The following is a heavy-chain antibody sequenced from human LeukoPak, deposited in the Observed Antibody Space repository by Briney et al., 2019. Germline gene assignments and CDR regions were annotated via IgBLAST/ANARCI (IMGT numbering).Heavy chain of an antibody. D-gene: IGHD4-17*01. Sequence: GGSLRPSCAASGFTVSSNYMSWVRQAPGKGLEWVSVIYSGGSTYYADSVKGRFTISRDNSKNTLYLQMNSLRAEDTAVYYCAREHDYALDYWGQGTLVTVSS. CDR3: AREHDYALDY. V-gene: IGHV3-53*01. J-gene: IGHJ4*02. CDR1: GFTVSSNY. CDR2: IYSGGST.